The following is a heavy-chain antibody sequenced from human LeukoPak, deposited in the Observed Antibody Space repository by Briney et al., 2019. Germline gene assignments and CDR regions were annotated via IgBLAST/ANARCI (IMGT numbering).Heavy chain of an antibody. J-gene: IGHJ5*02. D-gene: IGHD1-26*01. CDR1: GYTFTGYY. Sequence: ASVKVSCKASGYTFTGYYMHWVRQATGQGLEWMGWMNPNSGNTGYAQKFQGRVTMTRNTSISTAYMELSSLRSEDTAVYYCARGARYSGSYYSWFDPWGQGTLVTVSS. V-gene: IGHV1-8*02. CDR2: MNPNSGNT. CDR3: ARGARYSGSYYSWFDP.